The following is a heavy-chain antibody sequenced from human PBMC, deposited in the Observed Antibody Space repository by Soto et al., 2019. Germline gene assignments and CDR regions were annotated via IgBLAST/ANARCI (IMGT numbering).Heavy chain of an antibody. J-gene: IGHJ2*01. CDR1: GGTFSSYA. Sequence: QVQLIQSGAEVKKPGSSVKVSCKAFGGTFSSYALIWVRQAPGQGFDWMGGIVRIFGTSNYGQNFQGRVTLSADESTTTAYMELSSLRSEDTAVYYCASQSAVTGGIWYFDLWGRGTLVTVSS. V-gene: IGHV1-69*01. CDR3: ASQSAVTGGIWYFDL. D-gene: IGHD6-19*01. CDR2: IVRIFGTS.